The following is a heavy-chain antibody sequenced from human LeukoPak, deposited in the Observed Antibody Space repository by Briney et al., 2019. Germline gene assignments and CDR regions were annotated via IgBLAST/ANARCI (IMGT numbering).Heavy chain of an antibody. Sequence: SETLSLTCTVSGGSVSSGSYYWSWIRQPPGKGLEWIGYIYYSGSTNGSTNYNPSLKSRVTISIDTSKNQFSLKLSSVTAADTAVYYCAAGFGELFDYWGQGTLVTVSS. J-gene: IGHJ4*02. V-gene: IGHV4-61*01. D-gene: IGHD3-10*01. CDR3: AAGFGELFDY. CDR1: GGSVSSGSYY. CDR2: IYYSGSTNGST.